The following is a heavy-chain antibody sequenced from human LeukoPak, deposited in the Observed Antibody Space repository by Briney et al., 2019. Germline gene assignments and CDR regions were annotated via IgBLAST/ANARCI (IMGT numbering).Heavy chain of an antibody. CDR2: MNPNSGNT. CDR3: ARPGRGYSYGPNWFDP. D-gene: IGHD5-18*01. CDR1: GYTFTSSD. J-gene: IGHJ5*02. Sequence: ASVKVSCKASGYTFTSSDINWVRQATGQGLEWMGWMNPNSGNTGYAQKFQGRVTMTRNTSISTAYMELSSLRSEDTAVYYCARPGRGYSYGPNWFDPWGQGTLVTVSS. V-gene: IGHV1-8*01.